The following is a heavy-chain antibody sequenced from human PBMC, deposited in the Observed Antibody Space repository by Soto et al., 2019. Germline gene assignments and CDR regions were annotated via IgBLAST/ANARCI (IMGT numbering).Heavy chain of an antibody. D-gene: IGHD2-2*01. J-gene: IGHJ4*02. CDR2: ISAYNGNT. CDR3: ALVSPSSVPRNYFAY. CDR1: GYTFTSYG. Sequence: ASVKVSCKASGYTFTSYGVSWVRQAPGQGLEWMGWISAYNGNTNYAQKLQGRVTMTTDTSTSTAYMELRSLRSDDTAVYYCALVSPSSVPRNYFAYCGQRSLVTVSS. V-gene: IGHV1-18*01.